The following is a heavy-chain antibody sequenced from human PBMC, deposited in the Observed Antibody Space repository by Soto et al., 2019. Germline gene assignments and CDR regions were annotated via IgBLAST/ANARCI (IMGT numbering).Heavy chain of an antibody. Sequence: ASVKVSCKASGGTFSSYTISWVRQAPGQGLEWMGRIIPILGIANYAQKFQGRVTITADKSTSTAYMELSSLRSEDTAVYYCARAAGWLHSGYYFDYWGQGTLVTVSS. J-gene: IGHJ4*02. V-gene: IGHV1-69*02. CDR2: IIPILGIA. D-gene: IGHD1-26*01. CDR1: GGTFSSYT. CDR3: ARAAGWLHSGYYFDY.